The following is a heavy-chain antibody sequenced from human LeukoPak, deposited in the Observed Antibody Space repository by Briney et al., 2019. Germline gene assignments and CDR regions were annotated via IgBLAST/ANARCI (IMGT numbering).Heavy chain of an antibody. CDR1: GFTFSSYS. V-gene: IGHV3-21*01. D-gene: IGHD5-18*01. CDR3: ARDGGRGHTYGPPYYFDY. Sequence: GGSLRLSCAASGFTFSSYSMNWVRQAPGKGLEWVSSISSSSSYIYYADSVKGRFTVSRENVKNSLYLQMNSLRAEDTAVYYCARDGGRGHTYGPPYYFDYWGQGTLVTVSS. J-gene: IGHJ4*02. CDR2: ISSSSSYI.